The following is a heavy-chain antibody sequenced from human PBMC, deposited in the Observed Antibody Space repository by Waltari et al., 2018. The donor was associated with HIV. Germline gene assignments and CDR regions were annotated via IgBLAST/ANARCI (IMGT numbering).Heavy chain of an antibody. CDR3: AKEVTPYYFDN. CDR2: FSGSASST. J-gene: IGHJ4*02. V-gene: IGHV3-23*01. Sequence: EVQVLESGGGLVQPGGSLRLSCAASGLTFSSYAVSCVRQAPGKGLEWVSSFSGSASSTYYADSVKGRFTISSDNSKNTLYLQMNSLRAEDTAVYYCAKEVTPYYFDNWGQGTLVTVSS. D-gene: IGHD4-4*01. CDR1: GLTFSSYA.